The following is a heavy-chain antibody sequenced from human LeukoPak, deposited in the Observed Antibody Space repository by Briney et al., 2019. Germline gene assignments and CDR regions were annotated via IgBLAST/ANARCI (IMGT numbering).Heavy chain of an antibody. D-gene: IGHD6-13*01. CDR3: ARDVYSSSWYYYYYGMDV. V-gene: IGHV3-21*01. CDR1: GFTFSSYS. CDR2: ISSSSYI. Sequence: PGGSLRLSCAASGFTFSSYSMNWVRQAPGKGLEWVSSISSSSYIYHADSVKGRFTISRDNAKNSLYLQMNSLRAEDTAVCYCARDVYSSSWYYYYYGMDVWGQGTTVTVSS. J-gene: IGHJ6*02.